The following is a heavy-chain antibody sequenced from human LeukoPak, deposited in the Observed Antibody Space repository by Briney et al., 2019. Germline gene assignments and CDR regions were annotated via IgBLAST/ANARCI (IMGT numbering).Heavy chain of an antibody. V-gene: IGHV1-2*02. J-gene: IGHJ4*02. CDR3: ARVLDCSGGSCYSEDY. D-gene: IGHD2-15*01. CDR2: INPNSGGT. Sequence: GASVKVSCKASGYTFTGYYMHWVRQAPGQGLEWMGWINPNSGGTNYAQKFQGRVTMTRDTSISTAYMELSRLRSDDTAVYYCARVLDCSGGSCYSEDYWGQGTLVTVPS. CDR1: GYTFTGYY.